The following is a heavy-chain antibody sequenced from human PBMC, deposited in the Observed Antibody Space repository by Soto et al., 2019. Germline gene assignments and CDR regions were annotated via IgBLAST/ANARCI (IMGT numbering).Heavy chain of an antibody. CDR1: GYTFTRSG. J-gene: IGHJ6*02. Sequence: ASVKVSCKASGYTFTRSGISWVRQAPGQGLEWLGWINPDNGNTNYAQHLQGRVSLTTDTSTSTAYMDLRSLRSDDTAVYYCGRLNGYCASTGCHGYYGMDVWGQWTTVTVSS. CDR2: INPDNGNT. CDR3: GRLNGYCASTGCHGYYGMDV. V-gene: IGHV1-18*01. D-gene: IGHD2-2*03.